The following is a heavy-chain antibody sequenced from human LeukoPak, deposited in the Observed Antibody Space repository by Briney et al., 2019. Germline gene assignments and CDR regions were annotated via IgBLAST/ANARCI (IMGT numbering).Heavy chain of an antibody. D-gene: IGHD3-10*01. CDR1: GGSFSGYY. J-gene: IGHJ6*03. V-gene: IGHV4-34*01. Sequence: SETLSLTCAVHGGSFSGYYWSWIRQPPGKGLEWIGEINHSGSTNYNPSLKSRVTISVDTSKNQFSLKLSSVTAADTAVYYCARASYTVRGVYYYYYMDVWGKGTTVTVSS. CDR2: INHSGST. CDR3: ARASYTVRGVYYYYYMDV.